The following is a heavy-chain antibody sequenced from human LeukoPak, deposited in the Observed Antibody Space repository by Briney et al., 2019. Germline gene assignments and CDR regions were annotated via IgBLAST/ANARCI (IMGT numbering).Heavy chain of an antibody. CDR3: ARDPTHDYGDPYYFDY. J-gene: IGHJ4*02. D-gene: IGHD4-17*01. Sequence: KPSETLSLTCAVYGGSFSGYYWSWIRQPPGKGLEWIGEINHSGSTNYNPSLKSRVTMSVDTSKNQFSLKLSSVTAADTAVYYCARDPTHDYGDPYYFDYWGQGTLVTVSS. CDR1: GGSFSGYY. V-gene: IGHV4-34*01. CDR2: INHSGST.